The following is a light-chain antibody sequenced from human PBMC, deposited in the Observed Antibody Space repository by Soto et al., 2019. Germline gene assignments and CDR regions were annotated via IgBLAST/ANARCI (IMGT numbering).Light chain of an antibody. CDR1: QSISSW. CDR3: QQYKTYPVT. Sequence: DIQMTQSPSTLSASVGDRVTITCRASQSISSWLAWYQQKPGKAPKLLIYKASSLESGVPSRFSGSGSGTEFTLTISRLQPADFATYYCQQYKTYPVTCGQGTMVE. V-gene: IGKV1-5*03. CDR2: KAS. J-gene: IGKJ1*01.